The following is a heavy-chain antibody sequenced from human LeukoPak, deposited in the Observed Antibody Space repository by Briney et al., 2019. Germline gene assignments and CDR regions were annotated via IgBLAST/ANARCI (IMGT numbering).Heavy chain of an antibody. J-gene: IGHJ3*02. CDR1: GFTVSSSY. CDR2: IYSGGTT. CDR3: ARGNIPSGWYAAFDI. V-gene: IGHV3-53*01. Sequence: GGSLRLSCAASGFTVSSSYMSWVRQAPGKGLEWVSVIYSGGTTYYADSVKGRFTISRDNSKNTLYLQMNSLRAEDTAVYYCARGNIPSGWYAAFDIWGQGTMVTVSS. D-gene: IGHD6-19*01.